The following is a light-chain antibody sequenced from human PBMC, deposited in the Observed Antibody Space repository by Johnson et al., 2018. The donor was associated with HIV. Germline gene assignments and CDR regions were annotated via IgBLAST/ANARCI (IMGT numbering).Light chain of an antibody. CDR3: GAWYSGLTAHFV. Sequence: QSVLTQPPSVSAAPGQRVTISCSGNNSNIGYNSVSWYQQVPGAAPKLLIYENNKRPSGIADRFSASKSGTSATLDITGLQTGDEADYYCGAWYSGLTAHFVFGSGTTITVL. CDR1: NSNIGYNS. CDR2: ENN. V-gene: IGLV1-51*02. J-gene: IGLJ1*01.